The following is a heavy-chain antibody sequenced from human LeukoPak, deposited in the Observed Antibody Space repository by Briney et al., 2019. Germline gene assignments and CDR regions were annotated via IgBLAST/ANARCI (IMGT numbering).Heavy chain of an antibody. Sequence: SQTLSLTCTVSGGSISSSSYYWGWIRQPPGKGLEWIGSIYYSGSTYNNPSLKSRVTISVDTSKNQFSLKLSSVTAADTAVYYCARTKTLGYSDSCGYYPVDALDIWGQGTMVTVSS. V-gene: IGHV4-39*01. J-gene: IGHJ3*02. CDR1: GGSISSSSYY. D-gene: IGHD3-22*01. CDR2: IYYSGST. CDR3: ARTKTLGYSDSCGYYPVDALDI.